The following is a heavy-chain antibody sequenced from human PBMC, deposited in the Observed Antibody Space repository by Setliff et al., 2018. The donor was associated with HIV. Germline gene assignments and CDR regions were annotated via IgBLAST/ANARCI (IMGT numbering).Heavy chain of an antibody. CDR2: INPNSGGT. CDR3: ARPGLTSGWYVYYFDS. V-gene: IGHV1-2*06. CDR1: GYTFTGYY. J-gene: IGHJ4*02. D-gene: IGHD6-19*01. Sequence: GASVKVSCKTSGYTFTGYYVHWVRQAPGQGLEWMGRINPNSGGTDYAQKFQGRVSMTRDTSTNTAYMELRSLRFDDTAVYYCARPGLTSGWYVYYFDSWGQGTLVTVSS.